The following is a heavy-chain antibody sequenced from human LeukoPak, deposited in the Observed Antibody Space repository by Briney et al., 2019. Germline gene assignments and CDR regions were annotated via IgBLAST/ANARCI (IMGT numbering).Heavy chain of an antibody. D-gene: IGHD5-18*01. V-gene: IGHV1-46*01. Sequence: ASVKVSCKASGYTFTSYFMHWVRQAPGQGLEWMGLIDPSGGSTRYAQKFQGRVTMTRDMSTSTVYMELSSLRSEDTAVYYCARALPHRRLMDTTMEQHWFDPWGQGTLVTVSS. CDR2: IDPSGGST. CDR3: ARALPHRRLMDTTMEQHWFDP. J-gene: IGHJ5*02. CDR1: GYTFTSYF.